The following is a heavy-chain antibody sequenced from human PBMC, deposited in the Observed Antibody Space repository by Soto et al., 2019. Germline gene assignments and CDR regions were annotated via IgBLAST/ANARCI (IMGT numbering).Heavy chain of an antibody. D-gene: IGHD3-9*01. CDR1: GFTFSSYA. V-gene: IGHV3-23*01. CDR3: AKDQVGYYDILTGYYDY. Sequence: VGSLRLSCAASGFTFSSYAMSWVRQAPGKGLEWVSAISGSGGSTYYADSVKGRFTISRDNSKNTLYLQMNSLRAEDTAVYYCAKDQVGYYDILTGYYDYWGQGTLVTVSS. CDR2: ISGSGGST. J-gene: IGHJ4*02.